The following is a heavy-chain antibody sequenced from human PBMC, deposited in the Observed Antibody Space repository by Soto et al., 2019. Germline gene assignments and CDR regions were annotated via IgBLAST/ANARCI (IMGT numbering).Heavy chain of an antibody. CDR2: IYYSGST. V-gene: IGHV4-59*01. D-gene: IGHD2-15*01. J-gene: IGHJ6*02. Sequence: SETLSLTCTVSGGSISSYYWSWIRQPPGKGLEWIGYIYYSGSTNYNPSLKSRVTISVDTSKNQFSLKLSSVTAADTAVYYCARDSSRYCSGGSCYFGGMDVWGQGTTVTVSS. CDR3: ARDSSRYCSGGSCYFGGMDV. CDR1: GGSISSYY.